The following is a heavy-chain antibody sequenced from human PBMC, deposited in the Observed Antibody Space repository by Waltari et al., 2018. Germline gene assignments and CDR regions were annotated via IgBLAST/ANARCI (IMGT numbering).Heavy chain of an antibody. D-gene: IGHD5-12*01. CDR3: ARHWKRYGYRFDA. Sequence: QLLLQESGPGLVTPSETLSLSCTVSGGSLNRSSYDWGWVHQSPGKGPEWLGSLYFSGTTCVYPTLKRRPPISGEASKEQCARGLSEGTAADTGGYYSARHWKRYGYRFDARGQGTRV. CDR1: GGSLNRSSYD. J-gene: IGHJ5*02. V-gene: IGHV4-39*01. CDR2: LYFSGTT.